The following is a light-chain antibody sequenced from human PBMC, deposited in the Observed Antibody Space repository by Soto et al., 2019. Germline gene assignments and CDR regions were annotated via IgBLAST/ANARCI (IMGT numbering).Light chain of an antibody. CDR2: ATS. V-gene: IGKV1-27*01. CDR1: QGIAPY. Sequence: DVQMTQSPSSLSAFVGDRVTITCRASQGIAPYLAWFQQKPGKVPKLLIYATSTLQSGVPSRFSGSGSGTDFTLTINSLQPKDVGTYYCQKYNSAPLTFGGGTKVGIK. J-gene: IGKJ4*01. CDR3: QKYNSAPLT.